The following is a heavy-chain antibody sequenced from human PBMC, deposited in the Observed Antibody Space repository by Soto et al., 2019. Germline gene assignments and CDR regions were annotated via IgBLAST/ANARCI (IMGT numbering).Heavy chain of an antibody. CDR2: ISSRSSYI. CDR3: ARDSDYYGMDV. J-gene: IGHJ6*02. Sequence: EVQLVESGGGLVKPGGSLRLSCAASGFTFSSYSMNWVRQAPGKGLEWVSSISSRSSYIYYADSVKGRFTIYRDNAKNSLDLQMNSLRAEDTAVYYCARDSDYYGMDVWGQGTTVTVSS. CDR1: GFTFSSYS. V-gene: IGHV3-21*01.